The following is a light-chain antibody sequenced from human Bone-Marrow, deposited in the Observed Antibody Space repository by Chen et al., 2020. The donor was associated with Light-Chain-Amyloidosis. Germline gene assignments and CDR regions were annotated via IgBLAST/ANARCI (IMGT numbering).Light chain of an antibody. CDR1: QSLLHRTGMKW. J-gene: IGKJ4*01. V-gene: IGKV2-28*01. CDR3: MQTLDTPLT. CDR2: LGS. Sequence: EIVMTQFPLSLSVTPGVSASISCRSCQSLLHRTGMKWLACYLQKPGQSPQVLIYLGSNRASGVPDRFSGSGSGTDFTLRISRVEAEDVGMYYCMQTLDTPLTFGGGTKVEIK.